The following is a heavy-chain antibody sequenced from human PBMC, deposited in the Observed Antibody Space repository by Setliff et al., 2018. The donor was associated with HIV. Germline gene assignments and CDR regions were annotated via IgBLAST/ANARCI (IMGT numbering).Heavy chain of an antibody. CDR1: TGTFTTYR. CDR3: ARDRVPYSSSPSALDP. Sequence: SVKVSCKASTGTFTTYRFTWVRQAPGQGLEWMGRIIPILGTANYAQNFQGRPTITADKSTSTTYMELSSLRSEDTAIYYCARDRVPYSSSPSALDPWGQGTQVTVSS. V-gene: IGHV1-69*08. J-gene: IGHJ5*02. CDR2: IIPILGTA. D-gene: IGHD2-2*01.